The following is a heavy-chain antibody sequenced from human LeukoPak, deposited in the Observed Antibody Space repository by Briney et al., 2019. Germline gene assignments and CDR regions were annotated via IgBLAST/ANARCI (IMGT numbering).Heavy chain of an antibody. CDR1: GFTFSSYA. Sequence: GGSLRLSCAASGFTFSSYAMSWVRQAPGKGLEWVSAISGSGGSTNYADSVKGRFTISRDNSKNTLYLQMNSLRAEDTAVYYCAKDSPFTVGIVGALDYWGQGTLVTVSS. J-gene: IGHJ4*02. D-gene: IGHD1-26*01. CDR2: ISGSGGST. V-gene: IGHV3-23*01. CDR3: AKDSPFTVGIVGALDY.